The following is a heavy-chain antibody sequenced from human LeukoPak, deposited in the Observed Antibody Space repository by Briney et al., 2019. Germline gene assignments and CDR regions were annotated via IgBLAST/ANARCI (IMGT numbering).Heavy chain of an antibody. V-gene: IGHV4-34*01. J-gene: IGHJ4*02. CDR2: INHSGSV. CDR3: ARDPTTVVSVPYYFDD. CDR1: GRSIIGYH. D-gene: IGHD4-11*01. Sequence: PSETLSLTCGLFGRSIIGYHWNWIRQSPGKGLEWIGEINHSGSVNYNPSFKSRVTISLDTSKNQFSLELRSVTAADTAVYYCARDPTTVVSVPYYFDDWGQGTLVTVSS.